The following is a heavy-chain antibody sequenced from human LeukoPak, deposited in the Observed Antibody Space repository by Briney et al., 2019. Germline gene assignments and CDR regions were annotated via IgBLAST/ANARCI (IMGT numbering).Heavy chain of an antibody. CDR1: GFTFSSYS. D-gene: IGHD4-17*01. J-gene: IGHJ6*03. Sequence: GALRLSCAASGFTFSSYSMNWVRQAPGKGLEWVSSISSSSSYIYYADSVKGRFTISRDNAKKSLYLQMNSLRAEDTAVYFCAKTTDNYYYYYMDVWGKGTTVTVSS. V-gene: IGHV3-21*01. CDR3: AKTTDNYYYYYMDV. CDR2: ISSSSSYI.